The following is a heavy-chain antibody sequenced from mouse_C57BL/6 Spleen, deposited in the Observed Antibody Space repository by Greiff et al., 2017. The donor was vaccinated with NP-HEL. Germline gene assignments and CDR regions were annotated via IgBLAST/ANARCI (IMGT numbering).Heavy chain of an antibody. CDR2: INPGSGGT. CDR1: GYAFTNYL. J-gene: IGHJ4*01. CDR3: ARVYGSSYGAMDY. Sequence: VQLQQSGAELVRPGTSVKVSCKASGYAFTNYLIEWVKQRPGQGLEWIGVINPGSGGTNYNEKFKGKATLTADKSSSTAYMQLSSLTSEDSAVYFCARVYGSSYGAMDYWGQGTSVTVSS. D-gene: IGHD1-1*01. V-gene: IGHV1-54*01.